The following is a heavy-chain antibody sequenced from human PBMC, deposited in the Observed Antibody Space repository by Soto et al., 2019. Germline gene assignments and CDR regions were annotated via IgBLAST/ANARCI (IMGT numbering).Heavy chain of an antibody. J-gene: IGHJ6*02. CDR1: GFTFSSYG. CDR2: IWYDGSNK. V-gene: IGHV3-33*01. Sequence: GSLRLSCAASGFTFSSYGMHWVRQAPGKGLEWVAVIWYDGSNKYYADSVKGRFTISRDNSKNTLYLQMNSLRAEDTAVYYCARGLGRFLEWLYYYYGMDVWGQGTTVTVSS. D-gene: IGHD3-3*01. CDR3: ARGLGRFLEWLYYYYGMDV.